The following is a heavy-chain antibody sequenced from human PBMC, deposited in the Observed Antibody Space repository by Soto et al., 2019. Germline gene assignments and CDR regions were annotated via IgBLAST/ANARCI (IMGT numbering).Heavy chain of an antibody. CDR3: AAAEYYGGNGGPAYYYYGMDV. CDR1: GYTFTSYF. D-gene: IGHD4-17*01. V-gene: IGHV1-58*02. CDR2: IIPGSGNT. J-gene: IGHJ6*02. Sequence: SVKVSCKASGYTFTSYFMHWVRQAPGQGLEWMGWIIPGSGNTNYAQKFQERVTITRDMSTSTAYMELSSLRSEDTAVYYCAAAEYYGGNGGPAYYYYGMDVWGQGTTVTVSS.